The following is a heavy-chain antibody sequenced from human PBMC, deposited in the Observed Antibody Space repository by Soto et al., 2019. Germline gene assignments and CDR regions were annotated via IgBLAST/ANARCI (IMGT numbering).Heavy chain of an antibody. J-gene: IGHJ6*02. CDR2: IIPIFGTA. CDR1: GGTFSSYA. D-gene: IGHD2-15*01. V-gene: IGHV1-69*01. Sequence: QVQLVQSGAEVKKPGSSVKVSCKASGGTFSSYAISWVRQAPGQGLEWMGGIIPIFGTANYAQKFQGRVTITADESTSTAYIELSSLRSEDTAVYYCASLGYCSGGSCYSYPYYYYGMDVWGQGTTVTVSS. CDR3: ASLGYCSGGSCYSYPYYYYGMDV.